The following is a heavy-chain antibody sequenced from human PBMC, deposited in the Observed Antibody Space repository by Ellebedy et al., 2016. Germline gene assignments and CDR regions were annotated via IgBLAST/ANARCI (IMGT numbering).Heavy chain of an antibody. CDR2: ISGRDNTT. J-gene: IGHJ4*02. CDR1: GFTFSSYA. Sequence: GESLKISCTASGFTFSSYAMNWVRQAPGKGLEWVSAISGRDNTTYYADSVKGRFTISRDSSKNTLYLQMDSLRVDDTAVYYCARDPPSINTGTWGWGQGTLVTVSS. D-gene: IGHD7-27*01. V-gene: IGHV3-23*01. CDR3: ARDPPSINTGTWG.